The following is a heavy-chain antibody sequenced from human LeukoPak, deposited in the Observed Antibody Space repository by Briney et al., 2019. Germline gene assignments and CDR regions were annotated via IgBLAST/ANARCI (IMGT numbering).Heavy chain of an antibody. D-gene: IGHD3-10*01. J-gene: IGHJ4*02. CDR3: ARDPLGSDY. CDR1: GGSIRSSH. V-gene: IGHV4-59*12. CDR2: IYYSGST. Sequence: SETLSLTCTVSGGSIRSSHWSWLRQPPGKGLEFIGYIYYSGSTNYNPSLKSRVTMSVDTSKNQFSLKLSSVTAADTAVYYCARDPLGSDYWGQGTLVTVSS.